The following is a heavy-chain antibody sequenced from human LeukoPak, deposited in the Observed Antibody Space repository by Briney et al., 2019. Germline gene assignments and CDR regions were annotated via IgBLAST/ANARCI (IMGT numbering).Heavy chain of an antibody. Sequence: SESLSLTCAVYGGSFSTYYWSWIRQSPGKGLEWIAEINHRGDTNYNPSVKSRVSISVDTSKNQFSLKVSSLTAADTAVYYCARGPTISETGYFDYWGQGTLVTVSS. V-gene: IGHV4-34*01. J-gene: IGHJ4*03. CDR1: GGSFSTYY. CDR2: INHRGDT. CDR3: ARGPTISETGYFDY. D-gene: IGHD1-1*01.